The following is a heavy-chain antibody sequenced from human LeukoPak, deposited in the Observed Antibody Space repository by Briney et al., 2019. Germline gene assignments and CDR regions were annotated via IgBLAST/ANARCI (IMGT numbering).Heavy chain of an antibody. V-gene: IGHV1-18*01. CDR3: ARDMGDIGVVPGSRGGWFDP. J-gene: IGHJ5*02. CDR1: GYTFTSYG. Sequence: ASVTVSCKASGYTFTSYGISRVRGAPGQGLRWWGWISAYNGNTNYAQKLQGRVTMSTDASTSTAYIELRSLRSDDTAVYYCARDMGDIGVVPGSRGGWFDPWGQGTLVTVSS. D-gene: IGHD2-2*01. CDR2: ISAYNGNT.